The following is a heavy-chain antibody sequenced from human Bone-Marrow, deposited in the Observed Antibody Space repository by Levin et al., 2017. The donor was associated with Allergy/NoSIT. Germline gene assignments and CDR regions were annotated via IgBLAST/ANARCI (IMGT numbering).Heavy chain of an antibody. CDR3: ARGGIVVVPAPFDP. CDR1: GGSFSGYY. CDR2: INHSGST. J-gene: IGHJ5*02. V-gene: IGHV4-34*01. D-gene: IGHD2-2*01. Sequence: SETLSLTCAVYGGSFSGYYWSWIRQPPGKGLEWIGEINHSGSTNYNPSLKSRVTISVDTSKNQFSLKLSSVTAADTAVYYCARGGIVVVPAPFDPGGQGTLVTVSS.